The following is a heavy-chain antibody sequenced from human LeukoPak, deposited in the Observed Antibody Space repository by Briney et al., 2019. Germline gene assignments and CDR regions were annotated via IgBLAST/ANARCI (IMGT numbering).Heavy chain of an antibody. CDR2: ISSSRIHI. J-gene: IGHJ4*02. V-gene: IGHV3-11*03. CDR1: GFTFSDHY. CDR3: ARKKDDYFDY. Sequence: GGSLRLSCAASGFTFSDHYMSWIRQAPGKGLEWVSYISSSRIHISYADSVKGRFTISRDDAKNSLYLQMNSLRAEDTAVYYCARKKDDYFDYWGQGSLVAVSS.